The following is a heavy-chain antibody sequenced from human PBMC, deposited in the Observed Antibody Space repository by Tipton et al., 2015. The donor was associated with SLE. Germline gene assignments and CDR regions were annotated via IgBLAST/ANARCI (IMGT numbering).Heavy chain of an antibody. Sequence: SLRLSCAASGFTLSSFEMNWVRQAPGKGLEWISYISSSGNIIYHADSVKGRFTISRDNSKNTLYLQMKSLRVEDTAVYYCARDRSIEDAFDIWGQGTMVTVSS. D-gene: IGHD6-6*01. CDR3: ARDRSIEDAFDI. V-gene: IGHV3-48*03. CDR2: ISSSGNII. J-gene: IGHJ3*02. CDR1: GFTLSSFE.